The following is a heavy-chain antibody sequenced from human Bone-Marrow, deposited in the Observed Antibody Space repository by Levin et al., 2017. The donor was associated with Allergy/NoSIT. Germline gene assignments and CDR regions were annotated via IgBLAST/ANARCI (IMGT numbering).Heavy chain of an antibody. D-gene: IGHD1-26*01. CDR3: ARGLSGSYARFDN. Sequence: PGGSLRLSCKASGYTFISWDINWVRQATGQGLEWMGWMNPNSGSTVYAQKFQGRVTMTRDTSISTAYMEVSSLTSGDTAVYYCARGLSGSYARFDNWGQGTLITVSS. CDR2: MNPNSGST. J-gene: IGHJ4*02. CDR1: GYTFISWD. V-gene: IGHV1-8*01.